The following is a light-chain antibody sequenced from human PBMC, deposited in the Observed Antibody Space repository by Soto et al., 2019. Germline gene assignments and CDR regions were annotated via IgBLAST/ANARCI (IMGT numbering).Light chain of an antibody. CDR1: QSVSSNY. CDR2: GAS. Sequence: EIVLTQSPGSLSLSPVERATLSCRASQSVSSNYLAWYQQKPGQAPRLLIYGASSRATGIPDRFIGSGSGTDFTLTIRRLEPEDFAVYYCQHYGSSPPRATFGQGTRLEI. J-gene: IGKJ5*01. CDR3: QHYGSSPPRAT. V-gene: IGKV3-20*01.